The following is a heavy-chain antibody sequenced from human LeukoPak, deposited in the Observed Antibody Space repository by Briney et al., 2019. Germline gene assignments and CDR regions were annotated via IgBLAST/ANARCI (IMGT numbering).Heavy chain of an antibody. Sequence: GGSLRLSCAASGFTLSSYAMSWVRQAPGKGLEWVSAISGSGGSTYYADSVKGRFTISRDNSKNTLYLQMNSLRAEDTAVYYCAKDPHYSSSWYFDYWGQGTLVTVSS. CDR3: AKDPHYSSSWYFDY. CDR1: GFTLSSYA. V-gene: IGHV3-23*01. J-gene: IGHJ4*02. D-gene: IGHD6-13*01. CDR2: ISGSGGST.